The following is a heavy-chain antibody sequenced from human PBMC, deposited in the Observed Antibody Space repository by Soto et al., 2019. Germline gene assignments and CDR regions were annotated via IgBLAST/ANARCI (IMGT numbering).Heavy chain of an antibody. CDR1: GTIFSSYT. CDR3: ARGLGGRMDD. D-gene: IGHD3-16*01. Sequence: QVQLVQSGAEVKKPGSSVRVSCKASGTIFSSYTISWVRQAPGQGLQWMGRIIPILGETNSAQKFQGRVTLTADKSTNTAYMQLNSLRLEDTAVYNWARGLGGRMDDWGQGTTVTVSS. CDR2: IIPILGET. J-gene: IGHJ6*02. V-gene: IGHV1-69*08.